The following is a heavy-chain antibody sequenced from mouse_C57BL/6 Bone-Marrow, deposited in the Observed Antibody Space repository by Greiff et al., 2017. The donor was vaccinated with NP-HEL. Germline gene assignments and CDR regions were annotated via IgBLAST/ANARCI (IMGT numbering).Heavy chain of an antibody. CDR2: SRNKANDYTT. CDR3: ARDAWPIDGRYYAMDY. CDR1: GFTFSDFY. J-gene: IGHJ4*01. V-gene: IGHV7-1*01. Sequence: EVKVVESGGGLVQSGRSLRLSCATSGFTFSDFYMEWVRQAPGKGLEWIAASRNKANDYTTEYSASVKGRFIVSRDTSQSILYLQMNALRAEDTAIYYCARDAWPIDGRYYAMDYWGQGTSVTVSS. D-gene: IGHD6-5*01.